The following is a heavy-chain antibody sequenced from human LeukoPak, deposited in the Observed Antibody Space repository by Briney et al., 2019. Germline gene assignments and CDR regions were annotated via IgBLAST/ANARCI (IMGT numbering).Heavy chain of an antibody. Sequence: SSETLSLTCTVSGGSISSYYWSWIRQPPGKGLEWIGYIYYSGSTNYNPSLKSRVTISVDTSKNQFSLKLSSVTAADTAAYYCARAHADYWGQGTLVTVSS. CDR3: ARAHADY. CDR1: GGSISSYY. V-gene: IGHV4-59*01. CDR2: IYYSGST. J-gene: IGHJ4*02.